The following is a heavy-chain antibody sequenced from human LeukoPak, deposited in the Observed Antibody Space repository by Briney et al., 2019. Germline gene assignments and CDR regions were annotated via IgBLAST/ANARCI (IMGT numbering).Heavy chain of an antibody. Sequence: PGGSLRLSXAASGFTFRSYSMNWVRQAPGKGLEWVSSISSSSSYIYYADSVKGRFTISRDNAKNSLYLQMNSLRAEDTAVYYCAKSLGTGAPYDYWGQGTLVTVSS. CDR2: ISSSSSYI. V-gene: IGHV3-21*01. CDR1: GFTFRSYS. CDR3: AKSLGTGAPYDY. J-gene: IGHJ4*02. D-gene: IGHD1-1*01.